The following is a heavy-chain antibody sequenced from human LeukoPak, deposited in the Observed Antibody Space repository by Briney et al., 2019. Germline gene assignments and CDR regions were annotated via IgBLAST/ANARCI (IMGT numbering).Heavy chain of an antibody. V-gene: IGHV3-73*01. D-gene: IGHD3-22*01. J-gene: IGHJ4*02. CDR3: THHYYYDSSGYDY. CDR2: IRSKANSYAT. CDR1: GFTFSGSA. Sequence: GGSLRLSCAASGFTFSGSAMHWVRQASGKGLEWVGRIRSKANSYATAYAASVKGRFTISRDDSKNTAYLQMNSLKTEDTAVYYCTHHYYYDSSGYDYWGQGTLVTVSS.